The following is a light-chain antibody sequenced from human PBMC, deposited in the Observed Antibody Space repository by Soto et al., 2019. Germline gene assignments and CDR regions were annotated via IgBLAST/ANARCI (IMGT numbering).Light chain of an antibody. V-gene: IGLV2-11*01. CDR3: CSYADRYSLYV. Sequence: QSALTQPRSVSGSPGQSVTISCTGTSSDVGGYNYVSWYQQHPGKAPKLMIYDVSKRPSGVPDRFSGSKSGNTASLTISGLQAEDEADYSCCSYADRYSLYVFGTGTKLTVL. CDR2: DVS. CDR1: SSDVGGYNY. J-gene: IGLJ1*01.